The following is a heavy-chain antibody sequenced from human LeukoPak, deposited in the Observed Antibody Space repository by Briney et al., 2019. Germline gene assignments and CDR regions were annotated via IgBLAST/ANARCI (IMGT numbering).Heavy chain of an antibody. J-gene: IGHJ6*02. CDR3: ARPYSSSRGYYYYGMDV. CDR2: MNPNSGNT. CDR1: GYTFTSYD. D-gene: IGHD6-13*01. Sequence: ASVKVSCKASGYTFTSYDINWVRQATGQGLEWMGWMNPNSGNTGYAQKFQGRVTITRNTSISTAYMELSSLRSEDTAVYYCARPYSSSRGYYYYGMDVWGQGTTVTVSS. V-gene: IGHV1-8*03.